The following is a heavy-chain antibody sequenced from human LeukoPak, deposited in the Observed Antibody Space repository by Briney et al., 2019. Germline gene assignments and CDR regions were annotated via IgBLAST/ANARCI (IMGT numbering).Heavy chain of an antibody. V-gene: IGHV3-30*18. CDR2: IWSSGARR. D-gene: IGHD6-19*01. CDR1: GFTFSSYA. CDR3: AKGAESCWYWAEY. Sequence: PGRSLSLSCAASGFTFSSYAILWVRQAPGRGLPWVAGIWSSGARRYYADSVKGRVTIYRDNSKNTLYLQMTGLRAEDTAEYYCAKGAESCWYWAEYWGQGTLVSVSS. J-gene: IGHJ4*02.